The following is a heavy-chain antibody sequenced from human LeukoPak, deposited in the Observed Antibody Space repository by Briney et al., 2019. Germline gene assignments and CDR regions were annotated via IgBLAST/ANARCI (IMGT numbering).Heavy chain of an antibody. CDR2: ISSSSSFI. V-gene: IGHV3-21*01. J-gene: IGHJ6*03. Sequence: GGSLRLSCAASGFTFSSYAMSWVRQAPGKGLEWVSSISSSSSFIYYADSLKGRFTISRDNAKNSLYLQMNSLRAEDTAVYYCARVSEYMDVWGKGTTVTISS. CDR3: ARVSEYMDV. CDR1: GFTFSSYA.